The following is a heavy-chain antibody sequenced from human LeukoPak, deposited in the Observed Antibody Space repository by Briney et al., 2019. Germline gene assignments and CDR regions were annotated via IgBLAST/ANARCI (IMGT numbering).Heavy chain of an antibody. J-gene: IGHJ5*02. V-gene: IGHV4-61*02. CDR2: IYTSGNT. CDR1: GGSISSSSSY. D-gene: IGHD2/OR15-2a*01. Sequence: PSETLSLTCTVSGGSISSSSSYWSWIRQPAGKGLEWIGRIYTSGNTNYKPSLQSRVTISVDTAKNQFSLKLSSVTAADTAVYYCTRGDNTWGQGTLVTVSS. CDR3: TRGDNT.